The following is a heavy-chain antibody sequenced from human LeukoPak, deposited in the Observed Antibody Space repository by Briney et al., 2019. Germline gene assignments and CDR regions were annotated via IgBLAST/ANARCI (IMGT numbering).Heavy chain of an antibody. V-gene: IGHV3-33*08. CDR1: GFTFNNFG. CDR3: ARDPGYFATWYDY. D-gene: IGHD3-9*01. Sequence: PGGSLRLSCAASGFTFNNFGMHWVRQAPGKGLERVAYIWYDGSKKEYVDSVKGRFTISRDDSKNTLYLQMNSLRVEDTAVYYCARDPGYFATWYDYWGQGTLVTVSS. J-gene: IGHJ4*02. CDR2: IWYDGSKK.